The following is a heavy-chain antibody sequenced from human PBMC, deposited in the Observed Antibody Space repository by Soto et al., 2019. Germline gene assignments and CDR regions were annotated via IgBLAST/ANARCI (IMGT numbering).Heavy chain of an antibody. CDR2: IIPISGRT. CDR1: GGTFSSLG. J-gene: IGHJ4*02. CDR3: ATRGTQGRWLEFADY. D-gene: IGHD5-12*01. V-gene: IGHV1-69*01. Sequence: QVQLVQSGAEVKRPGSSVKVSCEASGGTFSSLGFTWVRQAPGQGLEWMGGIIPISGRTTFAPKFLGRVTITADESTRTTYMELRALTSDDTAIYCCATRGTQGRWLEFADYWGQGTLVTVSS.